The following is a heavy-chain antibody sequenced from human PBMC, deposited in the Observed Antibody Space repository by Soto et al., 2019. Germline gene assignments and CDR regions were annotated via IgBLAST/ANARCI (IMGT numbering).Heavy chain of an antibody. Sequence: ASVKVSCKASGGTFSGYAISWVRQAPGQGLEWMGGIIPIFGTANYAQKFQGRVTITADESTTTAYMELSSLRSDDTAVYYCASARQNVLRYFGWLLSSDYWGQGTLVTVSS. CDR2: IIPIFGTA. J-gene: IGHJ4*02. CDR1: GGTFSGYA. D-gene: IGHD3-9*01. CDR3: ASARQNVLRYFGWLLSSDY. V-gene: IGHV1-69*13.